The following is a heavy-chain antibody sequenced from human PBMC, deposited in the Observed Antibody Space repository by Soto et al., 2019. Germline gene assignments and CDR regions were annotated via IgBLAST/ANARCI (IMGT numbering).Heavy chain of an antibody. CDR2: IYYSGST. CDR1: GGSISSGGYY. Sequence: PSETLSLTCTVSGGSISSGGYYWSWIRQHPGKGLEWIGYIYYSGSTYYNPSLKSRVTISVDTSKNQFPLKLSSVTAADTAVYYCARFMGDYQRDAFDIWGQGTMVTVSS. D-gene: IGHD4-17*01. J-gene: IGHJ3*02. V-gene: IGHV4-31*03. CDR3: ARFMGDYQRDAFDI.